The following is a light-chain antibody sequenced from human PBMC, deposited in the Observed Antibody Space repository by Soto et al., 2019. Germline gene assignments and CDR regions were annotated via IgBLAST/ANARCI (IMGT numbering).Light chain of an antibody. J-gene: IGKJ1*01. CDR1: QSVSGY. Sequence: EIVLTQSPATLSLSPGETATLSCRASQSVSGYIGWYQQKPGQAPRLLIYADSNRATGIPARFSGSGSGTDFTLTISSLEPEDFAVYYCQQYTDWPLTFGQATRVEIK. V-gene: IGKV3-11*01. CDR3: QQYTDWPLT. CDR2: ADS.